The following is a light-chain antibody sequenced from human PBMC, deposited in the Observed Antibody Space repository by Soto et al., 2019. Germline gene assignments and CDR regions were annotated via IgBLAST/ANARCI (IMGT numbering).Light chain of an antibody. V-gene: IGKV1-39*01. J-gene: IGKJ5*01. CDR3: KQSYSTPIT. CDR1: QSISSY. CDR2: AAS. Sequence: QITQGPSSLCAGVRDTVRPNSGSSQSISSYLNWYQQKQGKARKLLIYAASSLQSGVPSRFSGSGSGTDFTLTISSLQPEAFATYSCKQSYSTPITFGQVTGLEIK.